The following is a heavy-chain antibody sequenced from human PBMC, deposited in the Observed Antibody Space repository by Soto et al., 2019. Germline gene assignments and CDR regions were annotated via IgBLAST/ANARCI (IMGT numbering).Heavy chain of an antibody. CDR2: ISSSGKNT. CDR3: ARAYDSSGFFYTFLY. D-gene: IGHD3-22*01. V-gene: IGHV3-48*03. Sequence: EVQLAESGGTLVQPGGSLRLSCEASGFTFSSYEMNWVRQAPGKGLEWVSHISSSGKNTYYADSVKGRFTISRDNAKNSLYLQMSSLRAEDTAVYYCARAYDSSGFFYTFLYWGLGTLVTVSS. CDR1: GFTFSSYE. J-gene: IGHJ4*02.